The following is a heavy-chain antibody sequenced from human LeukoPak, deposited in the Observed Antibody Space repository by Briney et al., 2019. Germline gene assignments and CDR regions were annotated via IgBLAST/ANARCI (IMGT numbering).Heavy chain of an antibody. Sequence: SETLSLTCTVSGGSIRSSGYYWGWIRQPPGKGLEWIGTIYYEGSTYYNPSLKSRVTISVDTSKNRFSLKLSSVTAADTAVYYCARRAAGYYFNFDYWGQGTLVTVSS. CDR2: IYYEGST. CDR3: ARRAAGYYFNFDY. CDR1: GGSIRSSGYY. V-gene: IGHV4-39*07. J-gene: IGHJ4*02. D-gene: IGHD3-22*01.